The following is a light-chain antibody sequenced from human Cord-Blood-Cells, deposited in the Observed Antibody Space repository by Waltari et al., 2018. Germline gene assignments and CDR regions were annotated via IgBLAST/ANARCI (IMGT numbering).Light chain of an antibody. V-gene: IGKV4-1*01. CDR2: WAS. J-gene: IGKJ1*01. CDR3: QQYYSTPWT. CDR1: QSVLYSSNNKNH. Sequence: DIVMTQSPDSLAVSLGERATINCKSSQSVLYSSNNKNHLAWYQQKPGQPPKLLIYWASTRESGVPDRFSGSGSGTDFTLTIRSLQAEDVAVDYCQQYYSTPWTFGQGTKVEIK.